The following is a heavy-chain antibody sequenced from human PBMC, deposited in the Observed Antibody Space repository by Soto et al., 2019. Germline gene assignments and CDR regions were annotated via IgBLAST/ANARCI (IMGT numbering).Heavy chain of an antibody. V-gene: IGHV3-48*01. J-gene: IGHJ4*02. CDR1: GFTFSTYS. CDR3: ARVVGYCSSTSCKELAY. CDR2: ISSSSSTI. Sequence: PGGSLRLSCAASGFTFSTYSMNWVRQAPGKGLEWVSYISSSSSTIYYADSVKGRFTISRDNAKSSLYLQMDSLRAEDTALYFCARVVGYCSSTSCKELAYWGQGTLVTVSS. D-gene: IGHD2-2*01.